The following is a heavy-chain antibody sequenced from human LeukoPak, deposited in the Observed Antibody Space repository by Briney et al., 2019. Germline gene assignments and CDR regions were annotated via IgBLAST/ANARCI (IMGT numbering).Heavy chain of an antibody. CDR1: GFTVSSNY. CDR3: ARDLTPTVTTSAY. V-gene: IGHV3-53*01. J-gene: IGHJ4*02. D-gene: IGHD4-17*01. CDR2: IYSGGST. Sequence: GGSLRLSCAASGFTVSSNYMSWVRQAPGKGLEWVSVIYSGGSTYYADSVKGRFTISRDNAKNSLYLQMNSLRAEDTAVYYCARDLTPTVTTSAYWGQGTLVTVSS.